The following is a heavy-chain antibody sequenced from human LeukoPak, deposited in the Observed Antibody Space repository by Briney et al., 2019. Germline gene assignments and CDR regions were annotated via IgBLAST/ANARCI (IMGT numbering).Heavy chain of an antibody. V-gene: IGHV3-74*01. CDR1: GFTFSSYW. D-gene: IGHD1-14*01. Sequence: GGSLRLSCAASGFTFSSYWMHWVRQVPGKGLVWVSRMNPGGSSTAYADSVKGRFPISRDNAKNTLYLQMDSLRAEDTAIYYCARSNQADDYWGQGTLVTVSS. J-gene: IGHJ4*02. CDR3: ARSNQADDY. CDR2: MNPGGSST.